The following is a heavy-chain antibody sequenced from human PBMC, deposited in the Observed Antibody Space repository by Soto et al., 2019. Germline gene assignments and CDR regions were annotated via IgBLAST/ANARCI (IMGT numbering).Heavy chain of an antibody. Sequence: PGGSLRLSCAVSGFTLSTFAMTWVRQAPGKGLECVSGIVGSGGQIHYADSVKGRFTISKDNSKNILYLQMDSLRAEDTAVYYCAKDLPYYDFWSGYPPHDAFDIWGQGTMVTVSS. V-gene: IGHV3-23*01. CDR1: GFTLSTFA. J-gene: IGHJ3*02. D-gene: IGHD3-3*01. CDR2: IVGSGGQI. CDR3: AKDLPYYDFWSGYPPHDAFDI.